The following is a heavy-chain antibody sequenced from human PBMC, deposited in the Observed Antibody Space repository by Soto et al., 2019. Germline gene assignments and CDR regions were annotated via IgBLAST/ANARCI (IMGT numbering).Heavy chain of an antibody. V-gene: IGHV3-33*01. D-gene: IGHD3-22*01. J-gene: IGHJ2*01. CDR2: ISYYGSNT. Sequence: QVQLVESGGGVVQPWRSLRLSCAASGFTCSSFGMHWVRQAPGKGLEWVAVISYYGSNTYYADFVTGRFTVSRDNSENTLYLQINRLRAEDTAVYYCARDSSLVLTFHWNFELWGRGTLVTAAS. CDR3: ARDSSLVLTFHWNFEL. CDR1: GFTCSSFG.